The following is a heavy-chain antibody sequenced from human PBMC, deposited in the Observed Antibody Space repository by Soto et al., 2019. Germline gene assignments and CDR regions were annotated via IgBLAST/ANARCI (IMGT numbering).Heavy chain of an antibody. Sequence: GASVKVSCKASGGTFSSYAISWVRQAPGQGLEWMGGIIPIFGTANYAQKFQGRVTITADKSTSTAYMELSSLRSEDTAVYYCASRFLVVVVVAPDYYGMDVWGQGTTVTVSS. CDR2: IIPIFGTA. J-gene: IGHJ6*02. V-gene: IGHV1-69*06. CDR1: GGTFSSYA. CDR3: ASRFLVVVVVAPDYYGMDV. D-gene: IGHD2-15*01.